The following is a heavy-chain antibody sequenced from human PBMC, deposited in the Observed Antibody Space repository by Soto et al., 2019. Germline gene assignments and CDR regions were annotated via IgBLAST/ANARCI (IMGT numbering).Heavy chain of an antibody. J-gene: IGHJ4*02. CDR2: IWYDGSEK. CDR1: GFSFSTYG. CDR3: AREGYANGPGGYYFDY. D-gene: IGHD3-16*01. Sequence: GGSLRLSCAASGFSFSTYGMHWVRQAPGKGLEWVTVIWYDGSEKYYADSVRGRFTISRDNSRNTVNLQMDNLRAEDTAVYYCAREGYANGPGGYYFDYWGQGTLVTVSS. V-gene: IGHV3-33*01.